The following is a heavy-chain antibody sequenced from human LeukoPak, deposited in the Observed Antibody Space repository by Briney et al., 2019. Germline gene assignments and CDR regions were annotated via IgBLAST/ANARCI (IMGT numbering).Heavy chain of an antibody. CDR3: ATYLLIAAGNYFDY. Sequence: SETLSLTCAVYGGSFSGYYWSWIRQPPGKGLEWIGEISHSGSTNYNPSLKSRVTISVDTSKNQFSLKLNSVTAADTAVYYCATYLLIAAGNYFDYWGQGTLVTVSS. CDR1: GGSFSGYY. J-gene: IGHJ4*02. V-gene: IGHV4-34*01. CDR2: ISHSGST. D-gene: IGHD6-6*01.